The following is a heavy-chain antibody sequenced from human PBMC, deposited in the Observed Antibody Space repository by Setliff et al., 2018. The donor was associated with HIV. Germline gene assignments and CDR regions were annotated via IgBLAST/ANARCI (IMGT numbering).Heavy chain of an antibody. CDR2: IHYNDGKT. V-gene: IGHV4-39*01. D-gene: IGHD3-22*01. Sequence: SETLSLTCTVSGDSATNSRYYWAWIRQPPGKGLEYIGSIHYNDGKTYYNAALRSRVTISADTAKNQFSLKLSSVTAADTAVYYCASRVYYYDDSATLREEGFVPWGQGTLVTVS. CDR1: GDSATNSRYY. J-gene: IGHJ5*02. CDR3: ASRVYYYDDSATLREEGFVP.